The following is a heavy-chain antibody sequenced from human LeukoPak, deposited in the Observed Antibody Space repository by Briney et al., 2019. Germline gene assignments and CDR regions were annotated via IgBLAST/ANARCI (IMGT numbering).Heavy chain of an antibody. CDR1: GGSISNTNYY. CDR3: ARRHYYNTLTGYYENWFDP. J-gene: IGHJ5*02. V-gene: IGHV4-39*01. Sequence: PSETLSLTCAVSGGSISNTNYYWGWLRQPPGKGLEWIGSIYYSGTTYYNPSLQSRVIISVDTPKSQFSLRLSSVTAADTAVYYCARRHYYNTLTGYYENWFDPWGQGTLVTVSS. D-gene: IGHD3-9*01. CDR2: IYYSGTT.